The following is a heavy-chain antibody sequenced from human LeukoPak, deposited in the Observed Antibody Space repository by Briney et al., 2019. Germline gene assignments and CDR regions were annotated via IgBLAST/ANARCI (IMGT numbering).Heavy chain of an antibody. J-gene: IGHJ4*02. D-gene: IGHD3-22*01. V-gene: IGHV3-53*01. CDR3: ARAGADDSSGYSDY. CDR2: IYSGGST. CDR1: GFTFSSYE. Sequence: PGGSLRLSCAASGFTFSSYEMNWVRQAPGKGLEWVSVIYSGGSTYYADSVKGRFTISRDNSKNTLYLQMNSLRAEDTAVYYCARAGADDSSGYSDYWGQGTLVTVSS.